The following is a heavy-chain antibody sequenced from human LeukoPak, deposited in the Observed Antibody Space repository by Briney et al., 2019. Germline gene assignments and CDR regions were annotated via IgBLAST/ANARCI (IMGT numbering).Heavy chain of an antibody. D-gene: IGHD3-22*01. CDR3: TRALPRYYDSSGYYYYFDY. J-gene: IGHJ4*02. Sequence: GGSLRLSCTASGFTFGDYAMSWVRQAPGKGLEWVGFIGSKAYGGTTEYAASVKGRFTISRDDSKSIAYLQMNSLKTEDTAVYYCTRALPRYYDSSGYYYYFDYWGQGTLVTVSS. V-gene: IGHV3-49*04. CDR1: GFTFGDYA. CDR2: IGSKAYGGTT.